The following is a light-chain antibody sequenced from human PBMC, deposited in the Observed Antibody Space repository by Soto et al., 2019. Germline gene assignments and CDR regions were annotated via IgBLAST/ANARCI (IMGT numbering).Light chain of an antibody. CDR3: QQYAASPLT. CDR2: RAS. Sequence: EIVLTKSSGTLYLSPGERVTLSCRASQSVSSNYLAWYQQKSGQAPRLLIYRASTRATGIPDRFSGSGSGTDFSLIISRLEPEDSAVYYCQQYAASPLTFGGGTKLEIK. CDR1: QSVSSNY. J-gene: IGKJ4*01. V-gene: IGKV3-20*01.